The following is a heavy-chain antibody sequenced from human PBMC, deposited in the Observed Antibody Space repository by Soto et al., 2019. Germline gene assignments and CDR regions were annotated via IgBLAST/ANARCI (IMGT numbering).Heavy chain of an antibody. CDR2: INPKGGAT. CDR1: GYTFSNYF. CDR3: ARDEGFCSGGSCTGWFDP. J-gene: IGHJ5*02. D-gene: IGHD2-15*01. Sequence: QVQLVQSGAEVKRPGASVKVSCKASGYTFSNYFINWVRQAPGQGLEWVGVINPKGGATTYAQKFQGRVNMTSDTSTNTIYMTLRSLTSEDTAFYYCARDEGFCSGGSCTGWFDPWCQGTLVTVSS. V-gene: IGHV1-46*01.